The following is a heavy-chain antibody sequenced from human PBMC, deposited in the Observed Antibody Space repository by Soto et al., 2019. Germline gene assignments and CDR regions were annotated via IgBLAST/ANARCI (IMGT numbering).Heavy chain of an antibody. CDR3: AKAAGYSSSWHWYFDL. Sequence: VQLLESGGGLVQPGGSLRLSCAASGFTFSSYAMSWVRQAPGKGLEWVSAISGSGGSTYYADSVKGRFTISRDNSKNTLYLQMNSLRAEDTAVYYCAKAAGYSSSWHWYFDLWGRGTLVTVSS. D-gene: IGHD6-13*01. CDR2: ISGSGGST. J-gene: IGHJ2*01. CDR1: GFTFSSYA. V-gene: IGHV3-23*01.